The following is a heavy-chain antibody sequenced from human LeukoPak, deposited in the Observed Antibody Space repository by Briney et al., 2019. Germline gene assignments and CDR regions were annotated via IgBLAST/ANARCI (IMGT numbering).Heavy chain of an antibody. Sequence: SETLSLTCTVSGGSISSGTYYWYWIRQPAGKGLEWIGRIYASGITNYNPSLKSRVTISVDTSKNQFSLKLTSVTASDTAVYYCARLPDPWGQGTLVTVSS. V-gene: IGHV4-61*02. CDR2: IYASGIT. CDR1: GGSISSGTYY. CDR3: ARLPDP. J-gene: IGHJ5*02.